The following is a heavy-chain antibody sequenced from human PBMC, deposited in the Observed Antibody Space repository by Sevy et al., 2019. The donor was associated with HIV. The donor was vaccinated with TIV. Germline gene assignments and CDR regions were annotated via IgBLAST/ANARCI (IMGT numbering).Heavy chain of an antibody. D-gene: IGHD6-6*01. CDR1: GFSLSATGVG. CDR2: IYWDDDE. CDR3: AHTAAARPNRFDP. Sequence: SGPTLVNPTQTLTLTCTFSGFSLSATGVGVGWIRQPPGKALEWLAVIYWDDDERFSPSLRNRVTITKDTSKNQVVLTLTNMDPVDTGTYYCAHTAAARPNRFDPWGQGTLVTVSS. V-gene: IGHV2-5*02. J-gene: IGHJ5*02.